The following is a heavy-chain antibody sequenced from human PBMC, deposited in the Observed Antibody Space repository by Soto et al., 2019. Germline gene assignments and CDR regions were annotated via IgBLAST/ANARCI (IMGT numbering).Heavy chain of an antibody. CDR3: AKGESSVSARDFDP. Sequence: GGSLRLSCRAAAFTFSSSWMAWVRQAPGKGLEWVATINEDGSEKEYVDSVKGRFTISRDNAKNSLYLQMNTLRAEDTAVYYCAKGESSVSARDFDPWGQGTLVTVSS. V-gene: IGHV3-7*01. CDR2: INEDGSEK. D-gene: IGHD3-22*01. J-gene: IGHJ5*02. CDR1: AFTFSSSW.